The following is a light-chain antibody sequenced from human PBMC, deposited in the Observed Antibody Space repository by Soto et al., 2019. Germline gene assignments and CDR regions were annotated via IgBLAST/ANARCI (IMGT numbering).Light chain of an antibody. V-gene: IGKV1-39*01. CDR2: AAS. Sequence: DIQMTQSPSSLSASVGDRVTITCRASQSISSYLNWYQQKPGKAPKLLIYAASSLQSGVPSRFRGSGSGTEFTLTINSLQPEDFATYYCQQSYSTLTFGPGTKVDIK. J-gene: IGKJ3*01. CDR1: QSISSY. CDR3: QQSYSTLT.